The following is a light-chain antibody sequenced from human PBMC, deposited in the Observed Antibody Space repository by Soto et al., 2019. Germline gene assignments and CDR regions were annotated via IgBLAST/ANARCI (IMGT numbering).Light chain of an antibody. CDR3: CSHAGSHVI. CDR2: EVS. CDR1: TCDVGTYKF. J-gene: IGLJ2*01. V-gene: IGLV2-23*02. Sequence: QSVLTQPASVSGSPGQSITISCTGTTCDVGTYKFVSWYQQHPGIAPKLMIYEVSERPSGVSNRFSGSKSGNTASLTISGLQAEDEADYYCCSHAGSHVIFGGGTKVTV.